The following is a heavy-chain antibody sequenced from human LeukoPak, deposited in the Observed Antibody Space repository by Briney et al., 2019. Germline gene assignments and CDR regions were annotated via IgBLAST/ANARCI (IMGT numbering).Heavy chain of an antibody. Sequence: GGSLRLSCAASGFTVSNNYMTWVRQAPGKGLEWVSLIYSSGSTYYADSVKGRFTISRDNSKNTLYLQMNSLRAEDTAVYYCAKGRGVYDFWSGSLHDAFDIWGQGTMVTVSS. J-gene: IGHJ3*02. V-gene: IGHV3-53*01. CDR2: IYSSGST. CDR3: AKGRGVYDFWSGSLHDAFDI. D-gene: IGHD3-3*01. CDR1: GFTVSNNY.